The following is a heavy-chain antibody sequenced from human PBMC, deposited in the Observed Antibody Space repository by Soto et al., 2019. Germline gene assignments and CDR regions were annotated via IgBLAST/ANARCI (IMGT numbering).Heavy chain of an antibody. CDR2: VSSSGNS. V-gene: IGHV4-31*03. J-gene: IGHJ4*02. Sequence: PSETLSLTCTVSGDSISSATHYWNWIRQHPGKGLEWIGYVSSSGNSYYSPSLKSRVFMSVDTSKNLFSLKLSSVTAADTAIYYRVGRLTSIYYCFDSWGQGTQVTVSS. CDR3: VGRLTSIYYCFDS. D-gene: IGHD1-26*01. CDR1: GDSISSATHY.